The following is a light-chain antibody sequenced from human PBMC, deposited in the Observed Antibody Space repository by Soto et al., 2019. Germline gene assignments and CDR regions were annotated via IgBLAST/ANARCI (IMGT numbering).Light chain of an antibody. CDR2: GNR. J-gene: IGLJ3*02. CDR1: SFNLGAGYD. V-gene: IGLV1-40*01. CDR3: QAYDYSLTASV. Sequence: QSVLTQPPSVSGAPGQRVTLSCTGNSFNLGAGYDVHWYQQLPGAAPKLVIFGNRNRPSGVPERFSGSKSGTSASLAITGLQAEDEAHYYCQAYDYSLTASVFGGGTKVTVL.